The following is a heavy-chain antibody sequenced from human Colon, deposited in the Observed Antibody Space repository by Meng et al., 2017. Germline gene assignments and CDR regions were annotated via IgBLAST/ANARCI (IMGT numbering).Heavy chain of an antibody. D-gene: IGHD1-26*01. Sequence: QFHRVQSGAELKTPGSSVNLSCEASGYTFTTFLLNWVRQTPDQGFEWLGRINNTSGVKNFEQKVQVRGTMTRDTAISTAYMELASLRSDDTGVYYCARMGAGAAFDFWGQGTLVTVSS. CDR2: INNTSGVK. J-gene: IGHJ4*02. CDR1: GYTFTTFL. V-gene: IGHV1-2*05. CDR3: ARMGAGAAFDF.